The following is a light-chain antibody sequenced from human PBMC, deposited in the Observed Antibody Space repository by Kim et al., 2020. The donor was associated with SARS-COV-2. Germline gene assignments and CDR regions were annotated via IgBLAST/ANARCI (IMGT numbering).Light chain of an antibody. Sequence: RATIKCKSSQSVLYSPNNKNYVSWYQQKPGQPPRLLINWASTREFGVPDRFSGSGSGTDFTLTVSSLQAEDVAVYYCQQYYRTPHTVGQGTKLEI. CDR3: QQYYRTPHT. V-gene: IGKV4-1*01. CDR1: QSVLYSPNNKNY. CDR2: WAS. J-gene: IGKJ2*01.